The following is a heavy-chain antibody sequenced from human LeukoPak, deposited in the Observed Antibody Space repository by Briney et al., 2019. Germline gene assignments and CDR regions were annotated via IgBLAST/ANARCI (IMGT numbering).Heavy chain of an antibody. CDR3: AKAYSSSWYAPFDY. Sequence: GGSLRLSCAASGFTFSSYWMSWVRQAPGKGLEWVANIKQDGSEKYYVDSVKGRFTISRDNAKNSLYLQMNSLRTEDTALYYCAKAYSSSWYAPFDYWGQGTLVTVSS. D-gene: IGHD6-13*01. J-gene: IGHJ4*02. CDR2: IKQDGSEK. CDR1: GFTFSSYW. V-gene: IGHV3-7*03.